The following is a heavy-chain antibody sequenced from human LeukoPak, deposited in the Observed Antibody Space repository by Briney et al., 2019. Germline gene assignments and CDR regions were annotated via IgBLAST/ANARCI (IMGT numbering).Heavy chain of an antibody. CDR1: GYSISSGYY. CDR3: ARVVQSTDSSSLYLPEYFQH. V-gene: IGHV4-38-2*02. J-gene: IGHJ1*01. CDR2: IYHSGST. D-gene: IGHD3-22*01. Sequence: SETLSLTCTVSGYSISSGYYWGWIRQPPGKGLEWIGSIYHSGSTYYNPSLKSRVTISVDTSKNQFSLKLSSVTAADTAVYYCARVVQSTDSSSLYLPEYFQHWGQGTLVTVSS.